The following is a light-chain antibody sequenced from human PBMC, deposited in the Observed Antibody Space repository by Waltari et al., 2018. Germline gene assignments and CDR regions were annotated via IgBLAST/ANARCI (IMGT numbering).Light chain of an antibody. Sequence: DIVMTQSPLSLPVTPGEPASIFCRSSHSLLHANGNNYLDWYLQTPGQSPQLLIYLGSNRASGVPERFTGSGSGTNFTLKITRVEADDVGIYYCMEALQTVPTFGGGTTVEIK. CDR3: MEALQTVPT. J-gene: IGKJ4*01. V-gene: IGKV2-28*01. CDR1: HSLLHANGNNY. CDR2: LGS.